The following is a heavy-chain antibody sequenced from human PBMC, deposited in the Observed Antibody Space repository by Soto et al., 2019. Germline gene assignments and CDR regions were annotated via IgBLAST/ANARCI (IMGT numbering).Heavy chain of an antibody. J-gene: IGHJ6*02. CDR2: INPNSGGT. CDR1: GYTFTGYY. CDR3: ARGPGYSSSWYTGDYYYYGMDV. D-gene: IGHD6-13*01. Sequence: ASVKVSCKASGYTFTGYYIHWVRQAPGQGLEWMGWINPNSGGTNYAQKFQGRVTMTRDTSISTAYMQLSRLRSDDTAVYYCARGPGYSSSWYTGDYYYYGMDVWGQGTTVTVSS. V-gene: IGHV1-2*02.